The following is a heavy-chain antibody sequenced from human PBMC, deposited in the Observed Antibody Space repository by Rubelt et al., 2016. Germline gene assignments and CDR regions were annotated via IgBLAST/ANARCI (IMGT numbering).Heavy chain of an antibody. Sequence: QVQLVQSGAEVKKPGASVKVSCKASGYTFTSYGISWVRQAPGQGLEWMGWISAYAGNTNYAQKLQGSVTMTTYTSTRTAYMELRSLRSDDTAVDFCARDQLALYAFDIWGQGTMVTVSS. D-gene: IGHD1-1*01. V-gene: IGHV1-18*01. CDR2: ISAYAGNT. J-gene: IGHJ3*02. CDR1: GYTFTSYG. CDR3: ARDQLALYAFDI.